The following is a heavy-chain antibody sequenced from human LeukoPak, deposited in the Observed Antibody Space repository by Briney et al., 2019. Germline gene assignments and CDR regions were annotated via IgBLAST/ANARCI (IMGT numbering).Heavy chain of an antibody. V-gene: IGHV4-59*12. J-gene: IGHJ4*02. CDR2: IYYSGST. CDR1: GGSISSYY. CDR3: ARRSVDTAMDTDY. D-gene: IGHD5-18*01. Sequence: SETLSLTCTVSGGSISSYYWSWIRQPPGKGLEWIGYIYYSGSTNYNPSLKSRVTISVDTSKNQFSLKLSSVTAADTAVYYCARRSVDTAMDTDYWGQGTLVTVSS.